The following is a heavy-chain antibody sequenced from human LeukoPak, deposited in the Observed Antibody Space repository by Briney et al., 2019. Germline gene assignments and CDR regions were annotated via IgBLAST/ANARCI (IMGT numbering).Heavy chain of an antibody. V-gene: IGHV4-39*07. D-gene: IGHD1-26*01. J-gene: IGHJ5*02. CDR3: ARARSIVGALIWFDP. CDR2: IYHSGST. CDR1: GGSISSSRYY. Sequence: SETLSLTCTVSGGSISSSRYYWGWIRQPPGKGLEWIGNIYHSGSTYYNPSLKSRVTISVDRSKNQFSLKLSSVTAADTAVYYCARARSIVGALIWFDPWGQGTLVTVSS.